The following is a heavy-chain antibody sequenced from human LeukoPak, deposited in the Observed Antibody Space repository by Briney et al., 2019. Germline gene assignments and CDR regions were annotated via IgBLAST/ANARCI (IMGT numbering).Heavy chain of an antibody. CDR2: ISGSGGGT. D-gene: IGHD6-19*01. V-gene: IGHV3-23*01. CDR1: GSTFSSSP. J-gene: IGHJ4*02. CDR3: AKHWGGGSGWY. Sequence: PGGSLRLACAASGSTFSSSPMSWLRQALGKGLEWVSAISGSGGGTYHADSVKGRFTISRDNSKNTLYLQMNSLRAEDTAVYYCAKHWGGGSGWYWGQGTLVTVSS.